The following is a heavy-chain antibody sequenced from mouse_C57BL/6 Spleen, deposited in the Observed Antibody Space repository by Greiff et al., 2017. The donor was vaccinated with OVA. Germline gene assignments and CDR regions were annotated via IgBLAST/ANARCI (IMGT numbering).Heavy chain of an antibody. CDR1: GYTFTEYT. CDR3: ARHEERECNYDWYFDV. D-gene: IGHD2-1*01. Sequence: QVQLQQSGAELVKPGASVKLSCKASGYTFTEYTIHWVKQRSGQGLEWIGWFYPGSGSIKYNEKFKDKATLTADKSSSTVYMEISRLTSEDPAVYFCARHEERECNYDWYFDVWGTGTTVTVSS. J-gene: IGHJ1*03. V-gene: IGHV1-62-2*01. CDR2: FYPGSGSI.